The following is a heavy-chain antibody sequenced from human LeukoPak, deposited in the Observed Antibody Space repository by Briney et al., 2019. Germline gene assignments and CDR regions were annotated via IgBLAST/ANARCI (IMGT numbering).Heavy chain of an antibody. Sequence: GESLRLSCAASGFTFSSYWMTWVRQAPGKGLEWVANIKQDGSEKYYVDSVKGRFTISRDNAKNSLYLQMNSLRVEDTAVYYCASAAAVNYWGQGTLVTVSS. CDR3: ASAAAVNY. CDR2: IKQDGSEK. CDR1: GFTFSSYW. D-gene: IGHD2-2*01. V-gene: IGHV3-7*03. J-gene: IGHJ4*02.